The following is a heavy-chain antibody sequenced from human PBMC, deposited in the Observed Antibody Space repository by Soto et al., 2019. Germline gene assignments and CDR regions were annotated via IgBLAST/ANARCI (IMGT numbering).Heavy chain of an antibody. CDR1: GFTLNTYD. CDR3: ASLGAYIF. J-gene: IGHJ4*02. V-gene: IGHV3-13*04. D-gene: IGHD7-27*01. CDR2: IGPAGDT. Sequence: EVHLVESGGGLAQPGGSLRLSCAASGFTLNTYDLHWVRQEAGKGLEWVSTIGPAGDTYYASSVKGRFTISRDNAKNSFSLQMDTLRAGDTAVYYCASLGAYIFWGQGAQVTVSS.